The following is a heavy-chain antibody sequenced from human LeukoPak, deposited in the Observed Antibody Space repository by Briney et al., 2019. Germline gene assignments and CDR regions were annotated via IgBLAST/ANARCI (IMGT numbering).Heavy chain of an antibody. V-gene: IGHV3-30*18. CDR3: AKGSPYDILTGYQDDAFDI. D-gene: IGHD3-9*01. CDR2: ISYDGSNK. CDR1: GFTFSSYG. J-gene: IGHJ3*02. Sequence: GGSLRLSCAASGFTFSSYGMHWVRQAPGKGLEWVAVISYDGSNKYYADSVKGRFTISRDNSKNTLYLQMNSLRAEDTAVYYCAKGSPYDILTGYQDDAFDIWGQGTMVTVSS.